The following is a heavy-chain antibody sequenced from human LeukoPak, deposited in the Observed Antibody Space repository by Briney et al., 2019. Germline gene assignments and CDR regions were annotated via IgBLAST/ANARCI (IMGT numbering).Heavy chain of an antibody. CDR3: TKGDGGWYPIDS. CDR2: INDNGANT. CDR1: GFTFKEYG. J-gene: IGHJ4*02. V-gene: IGHV3-23*01. D-gene: IGHD6-19*01. Sequence: GGSLRLSCAASGFTFKEYGISWVRQAPGKGLEWVSTINDNGANTHYADSVKGRFTISRDSSKNTLFLQMNSLRADDTVLYYCTKGDGGWYPIDSWGQGTLIIVSS.